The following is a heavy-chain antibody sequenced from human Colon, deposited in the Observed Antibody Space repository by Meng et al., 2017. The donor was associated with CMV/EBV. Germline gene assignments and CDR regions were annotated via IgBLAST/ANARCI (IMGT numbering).Heavy chain of an antibody. CDR2: IYNTGNT. V-gene: IGHV4-30-4*08. J-gene: IGHJ4*02. Sequence: LRLSCTVSGASISGGDVYWNWLRQSPGKGLEWIGYIYNTGNTFYTPSLKSRVVISLDTSTNQCSLELASATAADTAMYYCARDASAGFGDWGRGILVTVSS. D-gene: IGHD3-10*01. CDR1: GASISGGDVY. CDR3: ARDASAGFGD.